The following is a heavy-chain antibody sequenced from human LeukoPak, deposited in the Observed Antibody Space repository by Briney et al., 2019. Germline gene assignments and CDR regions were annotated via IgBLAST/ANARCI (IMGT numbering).Heavy chain of an antibody. D-gene: IGHD3-16*02. J-gene: IGHJ6*02. CDR3: ARFIGPYYYYGMDV. CDR1: GFTFSDYY. Sequence: GGSLRLSCAASGFTFSDYYMSWLRQAPGKGLEWVSYISSSGSTIYYADSVKGRFTISRDNAKNSLYLQMNSLRAEDTAGYYCARFIGPYYYYGMDVWGQGTTVTVSS. CDR2: ISSSGSTI. V-gene: IGHV3-11*01.